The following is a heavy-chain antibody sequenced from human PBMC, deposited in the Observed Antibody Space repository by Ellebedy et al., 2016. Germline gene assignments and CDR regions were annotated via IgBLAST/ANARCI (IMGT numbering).Heavy chain of an antibody. CDR3: ARDFRGYSNGV. CDR2: IYGDGRT. D-gene: IGHD5-18*01. J-gene: IGHJ4*02. V-gene: IGHV3-53*01. Sequence: GESLQISCAASGFTVSSSSLNWVRQAPGKGLEWVSIIYGDGRTRYADSVKGRFTISRDSSTNMLHLQMNSLRAEDTDVYYCARDFRGYSNGVWGQGTLVTVSS. CDR1: GFTVSSSS.